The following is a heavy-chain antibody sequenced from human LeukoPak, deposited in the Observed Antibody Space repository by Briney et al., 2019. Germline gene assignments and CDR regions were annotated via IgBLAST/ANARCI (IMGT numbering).Heavy chain of an antibody. Sequence: GGSLRLSCAASGFTVSSNYMSWVRQAPGKGLEWVSVIYSGGSTYYADSVKGRFTISRDNSKNTLYLQMNSLRAEDTAVYYCASPDSSGGYYYYYGMDVWGQGTTVTVSS. D-gene: IGHD3-22*01. J-gene: IGHJ6*02. V-gene: IGHV3-66*01. CDR2: IYSGGST. CDR1: GFTVSSNY. CDR3: ASPDSSGGYYYYYGMDV.